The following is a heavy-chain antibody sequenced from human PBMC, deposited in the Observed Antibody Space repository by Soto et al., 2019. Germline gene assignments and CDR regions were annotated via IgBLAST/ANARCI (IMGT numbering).Heavy chain of an antibody. Sequence: QLQLQESGSGLVKPSQTLSLTCAVSGGSISRGGYSWSWIRQPPGTGLEWIGYIYPSGSTSYNPSLNSRVTMSVDRSKNQFSLMLSAVTAADTAVYYCARVSTARHAWVLLKWFDWGTCFDPWGQGTLVTVSS. CDR3: ARVSTARHAWVLLKWFDWGTCFDP. CDR1: GGSISRGGYS. D-gene: IGHD3-3*01. CDR2: IYPSGST. V-gene: IGHV4-30-2*01. J-gene: IGHJ5*02.